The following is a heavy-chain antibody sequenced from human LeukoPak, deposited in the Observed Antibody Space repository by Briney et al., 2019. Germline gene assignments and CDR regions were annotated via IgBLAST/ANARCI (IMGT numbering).Heavy chain of an antibody. CDR1: GFTFSSYS. CDR2: ISYDGSNK. CDR3: ARDLGSSSSSYAFDI. Sequence: HPGGSLRLSCAASGFTFSSYSMNWVRQAPGKGLEWVAVISYDGSNKYYADSVKGRFTISRDNSKNTLYLQMNSLRAEDTAVYYCARDLGSSSSSYAFDIWGQGTMVTVSS. V-gene: IGHV3-30*03. D-gene: IGHD6-13*01. J-gene: IGHJ3*02.